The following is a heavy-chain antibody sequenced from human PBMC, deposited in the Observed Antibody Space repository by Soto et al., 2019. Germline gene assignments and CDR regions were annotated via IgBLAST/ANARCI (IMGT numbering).Heavy chain of an antibody. CDR2: MNPNSGNT. CDR3: ARRQGYDFWSGYYAIDY. V-gene: IGHV1-8*01. CDR1: GYTFTSYD. J-gene: IGHJ4*02. D-gene: IGHD3-3*01. Sequence: ASVKVSCKASGYTFTSYDSNWVRQATGQGLEWMGWMNPNSGNTGYAQKFQGRVTMTRNTSISTAYMELSSLRSEDTAVYYCARRQGYDFWSGYYAIDYWGQGTLVTVSS.